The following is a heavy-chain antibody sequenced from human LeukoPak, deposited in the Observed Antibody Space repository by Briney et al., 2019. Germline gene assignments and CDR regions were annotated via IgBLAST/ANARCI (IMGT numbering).Heavy chain of an antibody. CDR3: AREGTRYSGPNYYHYYGMDV. J-gene: IGHJ6*02. Sequence: SETLSLTCTVSGVSISSYYWSWIRQPPGKGLEWIGYIYYSGSTNYNPSLRSRVTISVDTSKNQFSLKLSSVTAADTAVYYCAREGTRYSGPNYYHYYGMDVWGQGTTVTVSS. CDR2: IYYSGST. CDR1: GVSISSYY. D-gene: IGHD5-12*01. V-gene: IGHV4-59*01.